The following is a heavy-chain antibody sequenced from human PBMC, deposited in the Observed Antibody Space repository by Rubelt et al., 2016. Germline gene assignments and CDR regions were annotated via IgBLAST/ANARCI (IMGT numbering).Heavy chain of an antibody. CDR1: GYTFTSYY. Sequence: QVQLVQSGAEVKKPGASVKVSCKASGYTFTSYYMHWVRQAPGQGLEWMGIINPSGGSTTYAQKFQGRVTMTRDTSTSTVYMDLSSLRCEETAVYYCARVGFYYDSGSYVDWGQGTLVTVSS. CDR2: INPSGGST. J-gene: IGHJ4*02. D-gene: IGHD3-10*01. V-gene: IGHV1-46*01. CDR3: ARVGFYYDSGSYVD.